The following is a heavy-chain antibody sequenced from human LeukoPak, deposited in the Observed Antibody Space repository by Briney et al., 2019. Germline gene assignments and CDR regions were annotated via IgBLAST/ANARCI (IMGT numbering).Heavy chain of an antibody. D-gene: IGHD3-22*01. Sequence: GGSLRLSCTVSGFTVSSNSMSWVRQAPGKGLEWVSFIYSDNTHYADSVKGRFTISRDNSKNTLYLQMNSLRAEDTAVYYCAKDITMIVVEDYWGQGTLVTVSS. CDR3: AKDITMIVVEDY. J-gene: IGHJ4*02. CDR1: GFTVSSNS. CDR2: IYSDNT. V-gene: IGHV3-53*01.